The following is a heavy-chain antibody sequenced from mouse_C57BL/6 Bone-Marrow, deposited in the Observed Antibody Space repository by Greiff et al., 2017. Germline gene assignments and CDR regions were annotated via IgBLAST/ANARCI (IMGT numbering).Heavy chain of an antibody. CDR1: GYTFTSYW. CDR2: IYPGSGST. Sequence: QVHVKQPGAELVKPGASVKMSCKASGYTFTSYWITWVKQRPGQGLEWIGDIYPGSGSTNYNEKFKSKATLTVDTSSSTAYMQLSSLKSEDSAVYYCARVYDGDPFDYWGQGTTLTVSS. CDR3: ARVYDGDPFDY. V-gene: IGHV1-55*01. D-gene: IGHD2-3*01. J-gene: IGHJ2*01.